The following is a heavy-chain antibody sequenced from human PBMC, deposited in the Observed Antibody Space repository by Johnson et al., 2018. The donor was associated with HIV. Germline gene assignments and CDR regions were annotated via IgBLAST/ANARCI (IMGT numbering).Heavy chain of an antibody. D-gene: IGHD2-21*01. CDR2: ISTSGGTL. CDR1: GFIFSDYY. V-gene: IGHV3-11*04. CDR3: ARRMVVGYHALDF. Sequence: QMLLVESGGGLVKPGGSLRLSCAASGFIFSDYYMSWIRQAPGKGLELLSYISTSGGTLYYAASVKDRFTIFSDNAKSSLYLQMNSLRVEDTAIYYCARRMVVGYHALDFWGQGTVVSVPS. J-gene: IGHJ3*01.